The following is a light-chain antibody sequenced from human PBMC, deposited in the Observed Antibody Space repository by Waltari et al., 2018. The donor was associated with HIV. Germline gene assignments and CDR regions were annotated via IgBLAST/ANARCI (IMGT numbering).Light chain of an antibody. J-gene: IGLJ2*01. CDR3: SSYAGSSTMI. Sequence: QSALTQPASVSGSPGQSITIPCTGTRSDVGSYNLVPWYQQHPGKAPKLMIYEVTKRPSGVSDRFSGSKSGNTASLTISGVQAEDEADYFCSSYAGSSTMIFGGGTKLTVL. V-gene: IGLV2-23*02. CDR2: EVT. CDR1: RSDVGSYNL.